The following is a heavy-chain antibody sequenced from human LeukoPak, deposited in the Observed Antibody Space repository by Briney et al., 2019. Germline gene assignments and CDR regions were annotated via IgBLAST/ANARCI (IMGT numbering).Heavy chain of an antibody. Sequence: PGGSLRLSCAASGFTFSNYWMSWVRQAPGKGLEWVSSISSSSSYIYYADSVKGRFTISRDNAKNSLYLQMNSLRAEDTAVYYCARALGIVGDLDYWGQGTLVTVSS. CDR2: ISSSSSYI. CDR1: GFTFSNYW. CDR3: ARALGIVGDLDY. J-gene: IGHJ4*02. V-gene: IGHV3-21*01. D-gene: IGHD1-26*01.